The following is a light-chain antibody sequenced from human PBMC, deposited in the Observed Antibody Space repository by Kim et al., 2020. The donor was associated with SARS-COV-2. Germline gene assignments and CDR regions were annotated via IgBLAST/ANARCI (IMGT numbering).Light chain of an antibody. Sequence: EIVLTQSPGTLSLSPGERATLSCRASQIVSSSYLAWYQQKVGQAPRLLIYAASSRATGIPDRFSGSGSGTDFTLTISRLEPEDFAVYYWQHYGSSPPFITFGQGTRLEIK. J-gene: IGKJ5*01. CDR2: AAS. CDR1: QIVSSSY. CDR3: QHYGSSPPFIT. V-gene: IGKV3-20*01.